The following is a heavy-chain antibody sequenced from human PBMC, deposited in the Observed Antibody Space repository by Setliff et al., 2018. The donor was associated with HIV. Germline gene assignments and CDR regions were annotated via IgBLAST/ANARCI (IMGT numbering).Heavy chain of an antibody. CDR1: GYTFTGYF. CDR2: IDPKSGGT. V-gene: IGHV1-2*02. Sequence: ASVKVSCKTSGYTFTGYFIHWVRQAPGQGLEWMGWIDPKSGGTKFAQKFQGRVTMTRDTSISTAYVEVTRLRSDDTAVYFCASAGDPGSPPLDYWGQGTLVTVSS. D-gene: IGHD1-26*01. CDR3: ASAGDPGSPPLDY. J-gene: IGHJ4*02.